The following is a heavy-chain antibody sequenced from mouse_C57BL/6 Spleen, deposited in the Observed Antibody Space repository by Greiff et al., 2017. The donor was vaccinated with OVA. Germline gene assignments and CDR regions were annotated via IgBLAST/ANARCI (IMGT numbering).Heavy chain of an antibody. CDR2: IDPSDSYT. D-gene: IGHD3-2*02. V-gene: IGHV1-69*01. J-gene: IGHJ2*01. CDR1: GYTFTSYW. Sequence: VQLQQPGAELVMPGASVKLSCKASGYTFTSYWMHWVKQRPGQGLEWIGEIDPSDSYTNYNQKFKGKSTLTVDKSSSTAYMQLSSLTSEDSAVYYCARSDSSGSVGYWGQGTTLTVSS. CDR3: ARSDSSGSVGY.